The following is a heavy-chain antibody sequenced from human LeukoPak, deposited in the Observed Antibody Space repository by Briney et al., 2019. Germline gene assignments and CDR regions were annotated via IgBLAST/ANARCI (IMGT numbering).Heavy chain of an antibody. CDR3: ARDARLNGRRRGAFDI. CDR2: IYYSGST. CDR1: GGSISSSSYY. V-gene: IGHV4-39*07. Sequence: PSGTLSLTCTVSGGSISSSSYYWGWIRQPPGKGLEWIGSIYYSGSTYYNPSLKSRVTISVDTSKNQFSLKLSSVTAADTAVYYCARDARLNGRRRGAFDIWGQGTMVTVSS. D-gene: IGHD2-8*01. J-gene: IGHJ3*02.